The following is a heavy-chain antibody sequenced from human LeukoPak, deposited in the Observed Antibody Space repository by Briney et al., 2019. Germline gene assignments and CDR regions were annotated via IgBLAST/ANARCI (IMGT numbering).Heavy chain of an antibody. J-gene: IGHJ4*02. CDR2: IIPIFGTA. CDR3: ASGEAATKDY. Sequence: AASEKVSCKASGGTFSSYAISWVRQAPGQGLEWMGGIIPIFGTANYAQKFQGRVTITADESTSTAYMELSSLRSEDTAVYCCASGEAATKDYWGQGTLVTVSS. V-gene: IGHV1-69*13. D-gene: IGHD3-10*01. CDR1: GGTFSSYA.